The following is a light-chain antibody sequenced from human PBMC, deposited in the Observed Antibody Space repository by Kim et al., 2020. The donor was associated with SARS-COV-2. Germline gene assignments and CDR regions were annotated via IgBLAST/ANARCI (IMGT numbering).Light chain of an antibody. CDR1: KLGDKY. V-gene: IGLV3-1*01. Sequence: SYELTQPPSVSVSPGQTASITCSGDKLGDKYACWYQQKPGQSPVLVIYQDSKRPSGIPERFSGSNSGNTATLTISGTQAMDEADYYCQAWDSSTLHRVFGGGTKVTVL. CDR3: QAWDSSTLHRV. CDR2: QDS. J-gene: IGLJ3*02.